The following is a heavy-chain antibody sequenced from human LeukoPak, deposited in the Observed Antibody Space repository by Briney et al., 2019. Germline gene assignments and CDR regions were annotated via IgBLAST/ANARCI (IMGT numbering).Heavy chain of an antibody. CDR2: ISGSGGST. J-gene: IGHJ4*02. Sequence: GGSLRLSCAASGFTFSSYAMSWVRQAPGKGVEWVSAISGSGGSTYYADSAKGRFTISRDNSKNTVYLQMNSLRAEDTAVYYCAKARYSSSWWVVDYWGQGTLVTVSS. V-gene: IGHV3-23*01. CDR1: GFTFSSYA. CDR3: AKARYSSSWWVVDY. D-gene: IGHD6-6*01.